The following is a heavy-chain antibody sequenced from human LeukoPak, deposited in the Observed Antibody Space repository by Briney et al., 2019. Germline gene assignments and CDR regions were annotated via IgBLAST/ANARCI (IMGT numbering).Heavy chain of an antibody. CDR2: IIPIFGTA. Sequence: SVKVSCKASGGTFSSYAISWVRQAPGQGLEWMGGIIPIFGTANYAQKFQGRVAITADESTSTAYMELSSLRSEDTAVYYCARGPYDSSGYYGAFDIWGQGTMVTVSS. J-gene: IGHJ3*02. D-gene: IGHD3-22*01. V-gene: IGHV1-69*13. CDR3: ARGPYDSSGYYGAFDI. CDR1: GGTFSSYA.